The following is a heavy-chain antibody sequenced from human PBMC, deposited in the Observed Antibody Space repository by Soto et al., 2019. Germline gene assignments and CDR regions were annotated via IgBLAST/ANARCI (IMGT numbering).Heavy chain of an antibody. D-gene: IGHD3-22*01. CDR2: IYYSGST. V-gene: IGHV4-30-4*01. CDR1: GGSISSGDYY. Sequence: LSLTCTVSGGSISSGDYYWSWIRQPPGKGLEWIGYIYYSGSTDYNPSLKSRVTISVDTSKNQFSLKLSSVTAADTAVYYCARGYYYDSSGYSNPLHYYYYGMDVWGQGTTVTVSS. J-gene: IGHJ6*02. CDR3: ARGYYYDSSGYSNPLHYYYYGMDV.